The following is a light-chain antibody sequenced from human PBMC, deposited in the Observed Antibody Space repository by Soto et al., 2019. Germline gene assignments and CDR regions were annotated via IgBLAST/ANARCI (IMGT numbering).Light chain of an antibody. CDR1: SSDVGSYKL. CDR2: EGS. J-gene: IGLJ3*02. V-gene: IGLV2-23*01. CDR3: CSYAGSSTLV. Sequence: QSALTQPASVSGSPGQSITISCTGTSSDVGSYKLVSWYQQHPGKAPKLMIYEGSKRPSGVSNRFSGSKSGNTASLTISGLQAEYEADYYCCSYAGSSTLVFGGGTKLTVL.